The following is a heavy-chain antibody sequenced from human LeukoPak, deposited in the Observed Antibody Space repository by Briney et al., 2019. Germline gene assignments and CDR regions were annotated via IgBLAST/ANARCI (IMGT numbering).Heavy chain of an antibody. J-gene: IGHJ4*02. V-gene: IGHV3-23*01. CDR2: IGGSGGTT. D-gene: IGHD3-10*01. Sequence: GGSLRLSCAASGFTFSTYAMSWVRQAPGKGLEWVSVIGGSGGTTYYADSVKGRFTISRDNSKNTLYLRMNSLRVEDAAVYYCAKDLGGEGGSGFPGYWGQGTLVTVSS. CDR3: AKDLGGEGGSGFPGY. CDR1: GFTFSTYA.